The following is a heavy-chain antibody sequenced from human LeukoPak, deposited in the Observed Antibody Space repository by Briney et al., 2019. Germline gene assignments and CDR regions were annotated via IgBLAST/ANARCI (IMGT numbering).Heavy chain of an antibody. CDR2: IYYTGSA. CDR3: ARGDSSTWYLGGI. CDR1: GDSISSYY. V-gene: IGHV4-59*08. Sequence: SETLSLTCTVSGDSISSYYWSWMRQPPEKGLEWIGYIYYTGSANYNPSLKSRVTISVEMSKNQFSLKLSSVTAADTAVYYCARGDSSTWYLGGIWGQGTLVTVSS. J-gene: IGHJ3*02. D-gene: IGHD6-13*01.